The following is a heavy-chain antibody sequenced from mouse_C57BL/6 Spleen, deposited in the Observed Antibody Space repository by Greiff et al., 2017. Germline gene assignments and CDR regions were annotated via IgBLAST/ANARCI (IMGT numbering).Heavy chain of an antibody. V-gene: IGHV6-6*01. Sequence: DVMLVESGGGLVQPGGSMKLSCAASGFTFSDAWMDWVRQSPEKGLEWVAEIRNKANNHATYYAESVKGRFTISRDDSKSSVYLQMNSLRAEDTGIYYCTIYYDYDEGFAYWGQGTLVTVSA. J-gene: IGHJ3*01. CDR1: GFTFSDAW. CDR2: IRNKANNHAT. CDR3: TIYYDYDEGFAY. D-gene: IGHD2-4*01.